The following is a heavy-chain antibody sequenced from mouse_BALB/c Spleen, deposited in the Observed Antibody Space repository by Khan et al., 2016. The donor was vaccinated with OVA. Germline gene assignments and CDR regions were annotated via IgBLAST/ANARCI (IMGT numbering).Heavy chain of an antibody. J-gene: IGHJ4*01. CDR3: ARGGYDNHAMDY. D-gene: IGHD2-10*02. CDR2: IYPGTGST. V-gene: IGHV1S132*01. Sequence: QVQLKESGAELVRPGASVKLSCKTSGYIFTSYWIHWVKQRPGQGLEWIERIYPGTGSTYYNEKFKGKATLTADKSSSTAYMQLSSLKSEDSAVYCCARGGYDNHAMDYWGQGTSVTVSS. CDR1: GYIFTSYW.